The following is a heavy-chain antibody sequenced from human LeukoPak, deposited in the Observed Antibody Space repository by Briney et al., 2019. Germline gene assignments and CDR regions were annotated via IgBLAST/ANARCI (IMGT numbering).Heavy chain of an antibody. CDR2: IYYSGSI. Sequence: TSQTLSLTCTVSGGSISSGDYYWSWIRQPPGKGLEWIGYIYYSGSIYYNPSLKSRVTISVDTSKNQFSLKLSSVTAADTAVYYCARFIAAAGPGYNWFDPWGQGTLVTVSS. CDR3: ARFIAAAGPGYNWFDP. V-gene: IGHV4-30-4*01. CDR1: GGSISSGDYY. D-gene: IGHD6-13*01. J-gene: IGHJ5*02.